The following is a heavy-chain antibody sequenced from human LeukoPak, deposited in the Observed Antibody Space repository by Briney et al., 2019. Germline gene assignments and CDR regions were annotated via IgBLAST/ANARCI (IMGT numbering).Heavy chain of an antibody. CDR1: GFTFSSYA. V-gene: IGHV3-23*01. D-gene: IGHD4-23*01. CDR3: ARVYGGYLGYFDY. CDR2: ISGSGGST. Sequence: PGGSLRLSCAASGFTFSSYAMSWVRQAPGKGLEWVSAISGSGGSTYYADSVKGRFTISRDNSKNTLYLQMNSLRAEDTAVYYCARVYGGYLGYFDYWGQGTLVTVSS. J-gene: IGHJ4*02.